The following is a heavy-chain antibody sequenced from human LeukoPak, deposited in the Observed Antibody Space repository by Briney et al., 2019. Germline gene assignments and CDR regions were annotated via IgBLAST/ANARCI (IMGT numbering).Heavy chain of an antibody. D-gene: IGHD3-22*01. CDR2: ISAYNGNT. J-gene: IGHJ4*02. CDR1: GYTFTSYG. V-gene: IGHV1-18*01. CDR3: ARGTYYYDSSGYYWNY. Sequence: ASVKVSCKASGYTFTSYGISWVRQAPGQGLEWMGWISAYNGNTNYAQKLQGRVTMTTDTSTSTAYMELRSLRSDNTAVYYCARGTYYYDSSGYYWNYWGQGTLVTVSS.